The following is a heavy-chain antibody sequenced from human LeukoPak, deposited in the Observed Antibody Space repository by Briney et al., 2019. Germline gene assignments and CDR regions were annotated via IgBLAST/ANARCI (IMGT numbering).Heavy chain of an antibody. CDR1: GYTFTSYA. Sequence: GASVKVSCKASGYTFTSYAMNWVRQAPGQGLGWMGWINTNTGNPTYAQGFTGRFVFSSDSSVSTAYLQISSLKAEDTAVYYCARDLRGNDYVWGSYPLLDPWGQGILVTVSS. D-gene: IGHD3-16*02. CDR2: INTNTGNP. J-gene: IGHJ5*02. CDR3: ARDLRGNDYVWGSYPLLDP. V-gene: IGHV7-4-1*02.